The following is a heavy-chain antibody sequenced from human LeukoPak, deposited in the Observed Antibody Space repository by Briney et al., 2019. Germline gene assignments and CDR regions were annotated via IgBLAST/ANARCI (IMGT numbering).Heavy chain of an antibody. CDR3: ASETVVAGTGYFDY. D-gene: IGHD6-19*01. V-gene: IGHV4-38-2*01. Sequence: SETLSLTCAVSGYSISSGYYWGWIRQPPGKGLEWIGSIYHSGSTYYNPSLKSRVTISVDTSKNQFSLKLSSVTAADTAVYYCASETVVAGTGYFDYWGQGTLVTVSS. CDR2: IYHSGST. CDR1: GYSISSGYY. J-gene: IGHJ4*02.